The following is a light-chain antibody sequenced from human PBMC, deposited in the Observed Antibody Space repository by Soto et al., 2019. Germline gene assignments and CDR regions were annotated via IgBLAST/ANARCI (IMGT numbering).Light chain of an antibody. CDR2: DVS. V-gene: IGLV2-14*01. CDR1: SSDVGGYNF. CDR3: TSYTSSNTLYV. J-gene: IGLJ1*01. Sequence: QSALTQPASVSGSPGQSITISCTGTSSDVGGYNFVSWYQQHPGKSPKLMIYDVSNRPSGVSNRFSGSKSANTASLTISGLQADDEADYYCTSYTSSNTLYVFGTGTKLTVL.